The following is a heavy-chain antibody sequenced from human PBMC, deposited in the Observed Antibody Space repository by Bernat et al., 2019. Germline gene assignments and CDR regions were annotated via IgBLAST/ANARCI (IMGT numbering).Heavy chain of an antibody. V-gene: IGHV3-74*02. D-gene: IGHD5/OR15-5a*01. CDR3: VRSVSGAAGFFDY. J-gene: IGHJ4*02. Sequence: EVQLVESGGGLVQPGGSLRLSCAASGFTFSGDWMHWVRQVPGKGLVWVSRINGDGTITDYADSVKGRFTISRDNAKNTLYLQMNSLRVEDTAVHYCVRSVSGAAGFFDYWGPGSLVTVSS. CDR2: INGDGTIT. CDR1: GFTFSGDW.